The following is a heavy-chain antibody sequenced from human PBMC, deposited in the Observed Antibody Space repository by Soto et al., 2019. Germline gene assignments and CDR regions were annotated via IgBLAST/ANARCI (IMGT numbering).Heavy chain of an antibody. CDR2: ISVYYGNT. J-gene: IGHJ4*02. V-gene: IGHV1-18*04. CDR1: NYTFTSYG. Sequence: QVQLVQSGAEVRKPGASVKVSCKASNYTFTSYGISWVRQAPGQGLEWMGRISVYYGNTNYAQKFQDRVTMTTDTSTSTAYLEVRTLTSDDTAVYYCATGGLMWEGGVFDFWGQGTLVTVSS. CDR3: ATGGLMWEGGVFDF. D-gene: IGHD1-26*01.